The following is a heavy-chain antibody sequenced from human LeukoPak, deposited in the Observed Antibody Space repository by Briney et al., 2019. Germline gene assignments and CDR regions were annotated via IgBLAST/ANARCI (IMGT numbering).Heavy chain of an antibody. CDR2: ISGSGGST. CDR1: GFTFSSYA. CDR3: AKEPHRVVQALVDY. V-gene: IGHV3-23*01. J-gene: IGHJ4*02. Sequence: GGSLRLSCAASGFTFSSYAMSWVRQAPGKGLEWVSAISGSGGSTYYADSVKGRFTISRDNSKNTLYLRMNSLRAEDTAVYYCAKEPHRVVQALVDYWGQGTLLTVSS. D-gene: IGHD2-2*01.